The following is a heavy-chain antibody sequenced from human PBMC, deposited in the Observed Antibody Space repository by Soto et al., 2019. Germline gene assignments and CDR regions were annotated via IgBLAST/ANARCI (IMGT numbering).Heavy chain of an antibody. CDR2: IWYDGSNK. CDR1: GFTFSSYG. CDR3: ARDGASSGEDALDI. Sequence: QVQLVESRGGVVQPGRSLGLPCAASGFTFSSYGMHWVRQAPGKGLEWVAVIWYDGSNKYYADSVKGRFTISRANSKNTRYLQTNSLRAEDRAVYYCARDGASSGEDALDIWGQGTMVTVSS. D-gene: IGHD6-19*01. V-gene: IGHV3-33*01. J-gene: IGHJ3*02.